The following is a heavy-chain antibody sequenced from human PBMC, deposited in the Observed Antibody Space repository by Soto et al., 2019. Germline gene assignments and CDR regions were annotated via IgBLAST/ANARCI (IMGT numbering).Heavy chain of an antibody. Sequence: ESGGGVVQPGRSLRLSCAASGFTFSSYGMHWVRQAPGKGLEWVAVIWYDGSNKYYADSVKGRFTISRDNSKNTLYLQMNSLRAEDTAVYYCARTQVYVDTTYYYYGMDVWGQGTTVTVSS. V-gene: IGHV3-33*01. CDR2: IWYDGSNK. CDR1: GFTFSSYG. D-gene: IGHD5-18*01. J-gene: IGHJ6*02. CDR3: ARTQVYVDTTYYYYGMDV.